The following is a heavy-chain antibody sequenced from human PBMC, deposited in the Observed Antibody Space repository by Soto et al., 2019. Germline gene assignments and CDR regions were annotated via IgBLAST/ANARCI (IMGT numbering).Heavy chain of an antibody. Sequence: GGSLRLSCAASGLTFSTYEMNWVRQAPGKGLEWVSYIRGGGSPILYADSVKGRFTISRDNAKNSLYLQMNSLRAEDTAIYYCASKIFGTTYFDYWGQGALVTVSP. CDR1: GLTFSTYE. CDR3: ASKIFGTTYFDY. CDR2: IRGGGSPI. V-gene: IGHV3-48*03. J-gene: IGHJ4*02. D-gene: IGHD1-7*01.